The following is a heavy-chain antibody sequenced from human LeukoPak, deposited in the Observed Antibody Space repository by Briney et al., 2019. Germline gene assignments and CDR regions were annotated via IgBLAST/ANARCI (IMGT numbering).Heavy chain of an antibody. J-gene: IGHJ4*02. CDR3: GSQYYYDSSVDY. CDR1: GFTFSNYW. V-gene: IGHV3-74*01. Sequence: GGSLRLSCAASGFTFSNYWMHWVRQAPGKGLVWVSRISSDGSSTSYAGSVKGRFTITRDNAKNTLYLQMNSLRAEDTAVYYCGSQYYYDSSVDYRGQGTLVTVSS. D-gene: IGHD3-22*01. CDR2: ISSDGSST.